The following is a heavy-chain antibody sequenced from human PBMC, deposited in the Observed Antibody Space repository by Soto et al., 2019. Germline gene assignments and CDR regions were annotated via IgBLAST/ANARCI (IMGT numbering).Heavy chain of an antibody. J-gene: IGHJ4*02. CDR1: GGSFSGYY. Sequence: SETLSLTCAVYGGSFSGYYWSWIRQPPGKGLEWIGEINHSGSTNYNPSLKSRVTISVDTSKNQFSLKLSSVTAADTAVYYCARFEPYGSGSRVDYWGRGTLVTVSS. CDR3: ARFEPYGSGSRVDY. D-gene: IGHD3-10*01. V-gene: IGHV4-34*01. CDR2: INHSGST.